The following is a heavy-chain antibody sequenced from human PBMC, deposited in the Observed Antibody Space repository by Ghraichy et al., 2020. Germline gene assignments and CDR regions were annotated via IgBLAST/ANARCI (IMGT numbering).Heavy chain of an antibody. CDR3: ARHSLYSSSSWWVDP. V-gene: IGHV4-39*01. J-gene: IGHJ5*02. Sequence: SETLSLTCTVSGGSISSISYYWGWIRQPPGKGLEWIGSIYYSGSTYYNPSLKSRVTISVDTSKNPFSLKLSSVTAADTAVYYCARHSLYSSSSWWVDPWGQGTLVTVSS. CDR1: GGSISSISYY. CDR2: IYYSGST. D-gene: IGHD6-6*01.